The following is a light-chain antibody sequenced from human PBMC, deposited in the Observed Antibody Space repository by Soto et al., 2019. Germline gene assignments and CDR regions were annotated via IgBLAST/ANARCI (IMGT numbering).Light chain of an antibody. J-gene: IGKJ5*01. CDR2: GAS. CDR3: QYYDSSPFT. CDR1: QSVSGTF. V-gene: IGKV3-20*01. Sequence: EIELTQSPGTLSLSPGERATLSCRASQSVSGTFLAWYQQAPGQAPRLLIYGASRRAGGIPDRFSGSGSGTDFTLTISRLEPEDFAMYYCQYYDSSPFTFGQGTRLEIK.